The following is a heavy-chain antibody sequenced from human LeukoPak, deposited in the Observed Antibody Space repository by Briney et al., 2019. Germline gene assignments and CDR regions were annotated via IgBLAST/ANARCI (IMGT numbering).Heavy chain of an antibody. V-gene: IGHV3-23*01. CDR1: GFTFSGYA. J-gene: IGHJ4*02. Sequence: GGSLRLSCAASGFTFSGYAMSWVRQAPGKGLEWVSAISGSGGSTYYADSVKGRFTISRDNSKNTLYLQMNSLRAEDTAVYYCAKAGYCSGGSCYSASPFDYWSQGTLVTVSS. CDR3: AKAGYCSGGSCYSASPFDY. D-gene: IGHD2-15*01. CDR2: ISGSGGST.